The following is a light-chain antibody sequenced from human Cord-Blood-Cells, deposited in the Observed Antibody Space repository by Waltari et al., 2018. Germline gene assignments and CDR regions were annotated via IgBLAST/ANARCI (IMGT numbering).Light chain of an antibody. V-gene: IGKV4-1*01. J-gene: IGKJ3*01. Sequence: DIVMTQSPDSLAVSLGERATIHCKSSQSVLYRSNNKNYLAWYQQKPGQPPKLLIYWASTRESGVPDRFSGSGSGTDFTLTISSLQAEDVAVYYCQQYYSTPRFGPGTKVDIK. CDR2: WAS. CDR1: QSVLYRSNNKNY. CDR3: QQYYSTPR.